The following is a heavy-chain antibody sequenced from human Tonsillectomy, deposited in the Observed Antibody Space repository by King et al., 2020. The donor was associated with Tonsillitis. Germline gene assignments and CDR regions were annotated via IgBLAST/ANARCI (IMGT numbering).Heavy chain of an antibody. V-gene: IGHV1-2*02. Sequence: QLVQSGAEVKKPGASVKVSCKASGYSFTDYFMHWVRQAPGQGLEWMGWMNPNSGGTNFAQKFQGRVTMTRDASISTSYTELSRLKSDDTAVYYCAKALDNIVVVSAATLYYWGQGTLVTVSS. CDR1: GYSFTDYF. D-gene: IGHD2-2*01. CDR2: MNPNSGGT. CDR3: AKALDNIVVVSAATLYY. J-gene: IGHJ4*02.